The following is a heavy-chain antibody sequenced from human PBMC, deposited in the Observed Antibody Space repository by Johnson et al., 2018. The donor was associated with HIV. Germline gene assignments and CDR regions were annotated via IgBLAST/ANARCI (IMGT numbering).Heavy chain of an antibody. D-gene: IGHD6-13*01. CDR1: GFTFSSYW. J-gene: IGHJ3*02. CDR3: ARERTSSWYAWESPSANAFDI. Sequence: VQLVESGGGVVQPGRSLRLSCAASGFTFSSYWMHWVRQAPGKGLVWVSRINSDGSSTSYADSVKGRFTISRDNAKNTLYLQMNSLRAEDTAVYYCARERTSSWYAWESPSANAFDIWGQGTMVIVSS. V-gene: IGHV3-74*01. CDR2: INSDGSST.